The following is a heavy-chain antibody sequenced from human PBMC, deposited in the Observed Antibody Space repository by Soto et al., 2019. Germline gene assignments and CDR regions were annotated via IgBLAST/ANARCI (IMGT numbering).Heavy chain of an antibody. Sequence: QVQLVQSGAEVKKPGASVKVSCKASGYTFTNYYMHWVRQAPGQGLEWVGMINPSGGSTSYAQKFQGRVTMSSDTSTSTVYMELSTLRSEDTSVYYCARRHSSGNGYFQPWGQGTLVTVSS. CDR2: INPSGGST. V-gene: IGHV1-46*01. CDR3: ARRHSSGNGYFQP. J-gene: IGHJ1*01. CDR1: GYTFTNYY. D-gene: IGHD3-22*01.